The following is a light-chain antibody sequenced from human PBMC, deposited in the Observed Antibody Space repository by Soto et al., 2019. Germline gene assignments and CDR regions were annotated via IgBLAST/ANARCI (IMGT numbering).Light chain of an antibody. V-gene: IGKV3-20*01. Sequence: EIVLTQSPGTLSLSPGERATLSCRASHSVSSSYLAWYQQRPGQAPRLLIYGASSRATAIPDRFSGSGSGTDFTLTISRLEPEDFAVYYCQQYGSSPPRTFGQGTKVDIK. J-gene: IGKJ1*01. CDR2: GAS. CDR3: QQYGSSPPRT. CDR1: HSVSSSY.